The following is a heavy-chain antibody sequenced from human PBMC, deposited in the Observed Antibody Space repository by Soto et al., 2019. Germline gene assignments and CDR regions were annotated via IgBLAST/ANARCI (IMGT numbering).Heavy chain of an antibody. J-gene: IGHJ4*02. CDR3: ARGTSDRSDIVATIAQYYFAY. D-gene: IGHD5-12*01. CDR1: GGSFSGYY. V-gene: IGHV4-34*01. Sequence: QVQLQQWGAGLLKPSETLSLTCAVYGGSFSGYYWSWIRQPPGKGLEWIGEINHSGSTNYNPSLNSRVTISVDTHKNQFALKLSSVTGADTAVYYCARGTSDRSDIVATIAQYYFAYWGQGTLVTVSS. CDR2: INHSGST.